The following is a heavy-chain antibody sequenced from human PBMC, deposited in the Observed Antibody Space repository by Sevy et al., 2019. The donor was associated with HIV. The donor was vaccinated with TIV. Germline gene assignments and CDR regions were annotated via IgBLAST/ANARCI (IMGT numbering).Heavy chain of an antibody. J-gene: IGHJ4*02. V-gene: IGHV4-59*08. CDR1: GGSITSLY. D-gene: IGHD1-26*01. CDR3: AGGNAWGRGYS. Sequence: SETLSLTCTVSGGSITSLYWNWIRQPPGKGLEWIANIYYNGHINYNPSLKSRVTLSLDTSKNQFSRRLSSVTAAETARYYGAGGNAWGRGYSWGQGTLVTVSS. CDR2: IYYNGHI.